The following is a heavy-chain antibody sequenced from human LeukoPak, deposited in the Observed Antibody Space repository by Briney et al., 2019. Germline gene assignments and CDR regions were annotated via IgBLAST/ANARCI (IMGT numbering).Heavy chain of an antibody. Sequence: SETLSLTCAVYGGSFSGYYWSWIRQPPGKGLEWIGEINHSGSTNYNPSLKSRVTILVDTSKNQFSLKLSSVTAADTAVYYCARGPLLHYWGQGTLVAVSS. CDR2: INHSGST. CDR3: ARGPLLHY. V-gene: IGHV4-34*01. CDR1: GGSFSGYY. D-gene: IGHD3-3*01. J-gene: IGHJ4*02.